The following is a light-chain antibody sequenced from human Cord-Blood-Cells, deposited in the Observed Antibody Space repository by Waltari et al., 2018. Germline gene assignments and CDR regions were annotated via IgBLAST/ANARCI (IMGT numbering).Light chain of an antibody. CDR1: CPTIGLIY. Sequence: QSVLSQPPSASGTPGQRVPIPCSGGCPTIGLIYVYWYQQLPGTAPKLLIYRNNQRPSGVPDRFSGSKSGTSASLAISGLRSEDEADYYCAAWDDSLSGYVFGTGTKVTVL. CDR3: AAWDDSLSGYV. V-gene: IGLV1-47*01. J-gene: IGLJ1*01. CDR2: RNN.